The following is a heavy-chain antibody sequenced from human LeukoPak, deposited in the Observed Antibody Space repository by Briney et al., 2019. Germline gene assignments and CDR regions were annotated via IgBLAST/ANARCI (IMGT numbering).Heavy chain of an antibody. Sequence: VASVKVSCKASGYTLMTYGFNWVRQAPGQGPEWMGWTNTNTGNPTYAQGFTGRFVFSLDASVSTAYLQISSLKAEDTAVYYCARDVGWVRGVIIDEDNWFDPWGQGTLVTVSS. CDR3: ARDVGWVRGVIIDEDNWFDP. D-gene: IGHD3-10*01. CDR2: TNTNTGNP. CDR1: GYTLMTYG. J-gene: IGHJ5*02. V-gene: IGHV7-4-1*02.